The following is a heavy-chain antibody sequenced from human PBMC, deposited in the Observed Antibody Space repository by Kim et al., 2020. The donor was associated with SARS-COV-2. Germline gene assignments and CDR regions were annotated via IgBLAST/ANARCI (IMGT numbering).Heavy chain of an antibody. CDR3: ASQSGSSLPGIAAAGGYYYYGMDV. V-gene: IGHV1-69*13. J-gene: IGHJ6*02. Sequence: SVKVSCKASGGTFSSYAISWVRHAPGQGLEWMGGIIPIFGTANYAQKFQGRVTITADESTSTAYMELSSLRSEDTAVYYCASQSGSSLPGIAAAGGYYYYGMDVWGQGTTVTVSS. CDR1: GGTFSSYA. CDR2: IIPIFGTA. D-gene: IGHD6-13*01.